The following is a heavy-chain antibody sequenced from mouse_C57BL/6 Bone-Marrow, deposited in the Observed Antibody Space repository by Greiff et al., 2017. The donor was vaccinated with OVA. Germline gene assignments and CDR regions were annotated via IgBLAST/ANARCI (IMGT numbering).Heavy chain of an antibody. CDR2: IDPSDSYT. J-gene: IGHJ3*01. CDR1: GYTFTSYW. V-gene: IGHV1-50*01. CDR3: ARWVTYLY. Sequence: QVQLQQPGAELVKPGASVKLSCKASGYTFTSYWMQWVKQRPGQGLEWIGEIDPSDSYTNYNQKFKGKATLTVDTSSSTAYMQLSSLTSEDAAVYYCARWVTYLYWGQGTLVTVSA. D-gene: IGHD2-1*01.